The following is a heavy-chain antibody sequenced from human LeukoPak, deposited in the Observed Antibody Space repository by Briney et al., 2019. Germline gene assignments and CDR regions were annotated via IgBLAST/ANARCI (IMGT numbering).Heavy chain of an antibody. V-gene: IGHV3-23*01. CDR1: GFTFSSYG. J-gene: IGHJ3*02. CDR2: ISGSGGST. Sequence: GGSLRLSCAASGFTFSSYGMSWVRQAPGKGLEWVSAISGSGGSTYYADSVKGRFTISRDNSKNTLYLQMNSLRAEDTAVYYCAKAIITMVRGRSYAFDIWGQGTMVTVSS. CDR3: AKAIITMVRGRSYAFDI. D-gene: IGHD3-10*01.